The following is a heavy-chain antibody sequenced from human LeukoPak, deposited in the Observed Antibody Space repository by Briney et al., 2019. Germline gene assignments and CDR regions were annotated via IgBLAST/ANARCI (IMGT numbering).Heavy chain of an antibody. CDR2: ISGSGGST. Sequence: PGGSLRLSCAASGFTFNNYAMTWVRQAPGKGLEWVSAISGSGGSTYYADSVKGRFTISRDNAKNSLYLQMNSLRAEDTAVYYCARTPISVDTAMVDYWGQGTLVTVSS. CDR3: ARTPISVDTAMVDY. J-gene: IGHJ4*02. CDR1: GFTFNNYA. V-gene: IGHV3-23*01. D-gene: IGHD5-18*01.